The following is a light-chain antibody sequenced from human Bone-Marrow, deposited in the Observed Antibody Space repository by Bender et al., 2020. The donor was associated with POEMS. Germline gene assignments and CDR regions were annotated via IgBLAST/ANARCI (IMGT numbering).Light chain of an antibody. CDR1: SSDLGGSNL. CDR3: SAWDNSLSAWV. J-gene: IGLJ3*02. CDR2: EGY. Sequence: QSALTQPASVSGSPGQSITISCTGTSSDLGGSNLVSWYQQRPGKAPKLLIYEGYKRPSGVSNRFSGSRSGNTASLTISGLQTEDEADYYCSAWDNSLSAWVFGGGTKLTVL. V-gene: IGLV2-23*01.